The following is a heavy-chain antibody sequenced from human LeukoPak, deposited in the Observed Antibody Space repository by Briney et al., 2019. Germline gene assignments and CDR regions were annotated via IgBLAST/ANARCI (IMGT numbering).Heavy chain of an antibody. J-gene: IGHJ4*02. CDR2: IYYSGST. CDR3: ARHSGSYYPDYFDY. D-gene: IGHD1-26*01. V-gene: IGHV4-59*08. Sequence: SETLSLTCTVSGGSISSYYWSWIRQPPGKGLEWIGYIYYSGSTNYNPSLKSRVTISVDTSKNQFSLKLSSVTAADTAVYYCARHSGSYYPDYFDYWGQGTLVTVSS. CDR1: GGSISSYY.